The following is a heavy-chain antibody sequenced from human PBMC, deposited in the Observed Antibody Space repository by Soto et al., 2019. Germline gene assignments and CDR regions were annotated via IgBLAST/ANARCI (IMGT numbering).Heavy chain of an antibody. J-gene: IGHJ5*02. CDR2: IYYSGST. CDR3: ARHGYYDSSGYYWFDP. CDR1: GGSISSYY. V-gene: IGHV4-59*08. D-gene: IGHD3-22*01. Sequence: SETLSLTCTVSGGSISSYYWSWIRQPPGKGLEWIGYIYYSGSTNYNPSLKSRVTISVDTSKNQFSLKMSCVTAADTAVYYCARHGYYDSSGYYWFDPWGQGTLVTVSS.